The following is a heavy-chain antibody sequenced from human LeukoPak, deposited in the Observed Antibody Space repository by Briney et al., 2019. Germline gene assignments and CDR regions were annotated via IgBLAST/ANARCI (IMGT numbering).Heavy chain of an antibody. Sequence: SETLSLTCAVYGGSFSGYYWSWIRQPPGKGLEWIGEINHSGSTNYNPSLKGRVTISVDTSKNQFSLKLSSVTAADTAVYYCARGLIAVAGTLYFDYWGQGTLVTVSS. CDR1: GGSFSGYY. CDR3: ARGLIAVAGTLYFDY. J-gene: IGHJ4*02. CDR2: INHSGST. D-gene: IGHD6-19*01. V-gene: IGHV4-34*01.